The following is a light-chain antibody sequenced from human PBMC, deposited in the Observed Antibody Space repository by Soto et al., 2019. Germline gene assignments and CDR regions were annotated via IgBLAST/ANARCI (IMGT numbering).Light chain of an antibody. Sequence: QCALTQPASVSGSPGQSITISCTGTSSDVGGYNYVSWYQQHPGKAPKLMIYDVSNRPSGVSNRFSGSKSGNTASLTISGRQAEDEADYYCSSYTSSSPWVFGTGTKLTVL. CDR1: SSDVGGYNY. CDR3: SSYTSSSPWV. V-gene: IGLV2-14*01. J-gene: IGLJ1*01. CDR2: DVS.